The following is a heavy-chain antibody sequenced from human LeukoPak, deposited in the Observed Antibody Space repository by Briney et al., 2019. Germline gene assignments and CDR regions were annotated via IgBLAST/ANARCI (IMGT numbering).Heavy chain of an antibody. CDR1: GGSISRYY. CDR2: IYYSGST. J-gene: IGHJ4*02. CDR3: ARFPYYYDSSGYYYFDS. V-gene: IGHV4-59*01. D-gene: IGHD3-22*01. Sequence: PSETLSLTCTVSGGSISRYYWTWIRQPPGKGLEWIGYIYYSGSTNYNPSLKSRVTISVDTSKNQFSLKLSSVTAADTAVYYCARFPYYYDSSGYYYFDSWGQGTLVTVSS.